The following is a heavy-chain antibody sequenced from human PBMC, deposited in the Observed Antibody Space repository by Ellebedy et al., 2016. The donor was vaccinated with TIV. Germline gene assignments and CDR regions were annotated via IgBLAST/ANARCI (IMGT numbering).Heavy chain of an antibody. V-gene: IGHV3-53*01. D-gene: IGHD3-10*01. CDR1: GFTFSNNY. J-gene: IGHJ4*02. CDR3: ARDYYGSERTPY. CDR2: IYSGGST. Sequence: GESLKISXAASGFTFSNNYMSWVRTAPGKGLEWVSVIYSGGSTYYADSVKGRFTISRDNSKNTLYLQMNSLRAEDTAVYYCARDYYGSERTPYWGQGTLVTVSS.